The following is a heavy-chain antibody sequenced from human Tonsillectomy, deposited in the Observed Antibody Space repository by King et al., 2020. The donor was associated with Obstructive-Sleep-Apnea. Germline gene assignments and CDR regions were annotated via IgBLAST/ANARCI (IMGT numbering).Heavy chain of an antibody. V-gene: IGHV4-59*08. CDR2: IHDSWSI. Sequence: QLQESGPGLVKPSETLSLTCSVSGGYMTTYYWSWIRQPPGKGLEWIGYIHDSWSINHNPSLKSRVTISLNTSKNYFSLKLRNVTAADTAVYYCARHASGDYYYAMDVWGQGTTVTVSS. CDR3: ARHASGDYYYAMDV. CDR1: GGYMTTYY. D-gene: IGHD3-10*01. J-gene: IGHJ6*02.